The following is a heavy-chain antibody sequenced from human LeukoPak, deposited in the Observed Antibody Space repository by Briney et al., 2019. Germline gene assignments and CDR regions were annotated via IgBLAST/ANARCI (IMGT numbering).Heavy chain of an antibody. V-gene: IGHV4-39*01. CDR2: IYYSGST. Sequence: SETLSLICTVSGGSISSSGYYWGWIRQPPGKGLEWIASIYYSGSTYYNPSLKSRVTISVDTSKNQLSLKLSSLTAADTAVYYCARHEYSGSYYGLSWFDPWGQGTLVTVSS. CDR1: GGSISSSGYY. D-gene: IGHD1-26*01. CDR3: ARHEYSGSYYGLSWFDP. J-gene: IGHJ5*02.